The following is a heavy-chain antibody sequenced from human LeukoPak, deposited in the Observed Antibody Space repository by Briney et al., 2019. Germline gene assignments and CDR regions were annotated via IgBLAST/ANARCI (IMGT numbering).Heavy chain of an antibody. D-gene: IGHD2-15*01. CDR2: IYHSGST. CDR1: GGSISSSSYY. CDR3: ARDVLGYCSGGSCSRRGGIDY. V-gene: IGHV4-39*07. J-gene: IGHJ4*02. Sequence: SETLSLTCTVSGGSISSSSYYWGWIRQPPGKGLEWIGSIYHSGSTYYNPSPKSRVTISVDTSKNQFSLKLSSVTAADTAVYYCARDVLGYCSGGSCSRRGGIDYWGQGTLVTVSS.